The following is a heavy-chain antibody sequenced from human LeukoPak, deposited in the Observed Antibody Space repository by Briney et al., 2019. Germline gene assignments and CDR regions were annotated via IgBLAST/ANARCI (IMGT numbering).Heavy chain of an antibody. Sequence: PGGSLRLSCAASGFTFSSYAMSWVRQAPGKGLDWVSAISGRGPSTYYADSVKGRFTISRDNSKNTLYLQMNSLRAEDTAVYYCAEVTTMNYWGQGTLVTVSS. CDR2: ISGRGPST. D-gene: IGHD4-17*01. V-gene: IGHV3-23*01. J-gene: IGHJ4*02. CDR1: GFTFSSYA. CDR3: AEVTTMNY.